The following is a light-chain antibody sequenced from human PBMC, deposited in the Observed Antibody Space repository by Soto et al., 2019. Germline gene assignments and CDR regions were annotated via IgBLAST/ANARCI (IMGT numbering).Light chain of an antibody. CDR1: STDVGGYNY. CDR3: SSYTDSSNYV. V-gene: IGLV2-14*01. CDR2: QVT. J-gene: IGLJ1*01. Sequence: QSVLTQPASVSGSPGQSIAISCTGTSTDVGGYNYVSWYQQQPGKAPKLMIYQVTNRPSGVSNRFSGSRSGNTASLTISGLQAEDEADYYCSSYTDSSNYVFGTGTQLTVL.